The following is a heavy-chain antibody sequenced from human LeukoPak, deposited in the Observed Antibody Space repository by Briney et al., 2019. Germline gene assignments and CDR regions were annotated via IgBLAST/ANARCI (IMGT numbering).Heavy chain of an antibody. CDR3: ARSITLLRGVINY. CDR1: GFAFSTFA. J-gene: IGHJ4*02. CDR2: ISYDGSHK. Sequence: GGSLRLSCAASGFAFSTFAMHWVRQTPGKGLDWVAVISYDGSHKYYADSVKGRLTNSRDNSKNTLFLQMNSLRAEDTAVYYCARSITLLRGVINYWGQGTLVTVSS. D-gene: IGHD3-10*01. V-gene: IGHV3-30*04.